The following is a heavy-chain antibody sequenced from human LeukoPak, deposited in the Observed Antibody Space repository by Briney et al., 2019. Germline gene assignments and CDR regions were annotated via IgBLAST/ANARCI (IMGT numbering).Heavy chain of an antibody. J-gene: IGHJ4*02. V-gene: IGHV3-21*01. CDR2: ISSSSSYI. CDR1: GFTFSSYS. CDR3: ARGFRYFDWLLFDY. D-gene: IGHD3-9*01. Sequence: KPGGSLRLSCAASGFTFSSYSMNWVRQAPGKGLEWVSSISSSSSYIYYADSVKGRFTISRDNAKNSLYLQMNSLRAEDTAVYHCARGFRYFDWLLFDYWGQGTLVTVSS.